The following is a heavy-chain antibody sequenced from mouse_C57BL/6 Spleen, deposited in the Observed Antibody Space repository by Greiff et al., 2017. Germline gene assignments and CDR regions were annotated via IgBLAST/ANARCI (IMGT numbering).Heavy chain of an antibody. D-gene: IGHD1-1*01. Sequence: QVQLQQPGAELVMPGASVKLSCKASGYTFTSYWMHWVKQRPGQGLEWIGEIDPSDSYTNYNQKFKGKSTLTVDKSSSTAYMQLSSLTSEDSAVYYCARRANLLLHSQGAMDYWGQGTSVTVSS. CDR1: GYTFTSYW. V-gene: IGHV1-69*01. J-gene: IGHJ4*01. CDR3: ARRANLLLHSQGAMDY. CDR2: IDPSDSYT.